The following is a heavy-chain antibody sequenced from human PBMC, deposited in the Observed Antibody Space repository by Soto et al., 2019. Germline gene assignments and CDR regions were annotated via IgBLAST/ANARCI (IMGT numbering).Heavy chain of an antibody. V-gene: IGHV3-30-3*01. CDR3: ARDREAYYYDSSGYYYSWYFDL. CDR2: ISYDGSNK. D-gene: IGHD3-22*01. CDR1: GFTFSSYA. J-gene: IGHJ2*01. Sequence: QVQLVESGGGVVQPGRSPRLSCAASGFTFSSYAMHWVRQAPGKGLEWVAVISYDGSNKYYADSVKGRFTISRDNSKNTLYLQMNSLRAEDTAVYYCARDREAYYYDSSGYYYSWYFDLWGRGTLVTVSS.